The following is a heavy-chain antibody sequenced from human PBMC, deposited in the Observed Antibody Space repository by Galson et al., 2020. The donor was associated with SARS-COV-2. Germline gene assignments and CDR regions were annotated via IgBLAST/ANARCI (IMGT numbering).Heavy chain of an antibody. CDR2: ISGGGDHT. J-gene: IGHJ4*02. CDR3: AKLTRLLVLLAAADY. CDR1: GFTFSSYA. V-gene: IGHV3-23*01. D-gene: IGHD6-13*01. Sequence: PGESLKISCAASGFTFSSYAMSWVRQAPGKGLEWVSAISGGGDHTYYADSVKGRFTISRDNSKNTLYLQMNSLRAEDTAVYYCAKLTRLLVLLAAADYWGQGTLGTVSA.